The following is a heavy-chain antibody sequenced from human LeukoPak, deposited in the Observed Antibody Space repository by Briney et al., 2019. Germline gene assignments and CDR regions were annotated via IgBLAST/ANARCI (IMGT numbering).Heavy chain of an antibody. D-gene: IGHD1-1*01. V-gene: IGHV4-39*01. Sequence: SETLSLTCTVSGGSISSSSYYWGWIRQPPGKGLEWIGSIYYSGSTYYNPSLKSRVTISVDTSKNQFSLKLSSVTAADTAVYYCARVLQLERRSVRSGGGNDYWGQGTLVTVSS. CDR2: IYYSGST. CDR3: ARVLQLERRSVRSGGGNDY. J-gene: IGHJ4*02. CDR1: GGSISSSSYY.